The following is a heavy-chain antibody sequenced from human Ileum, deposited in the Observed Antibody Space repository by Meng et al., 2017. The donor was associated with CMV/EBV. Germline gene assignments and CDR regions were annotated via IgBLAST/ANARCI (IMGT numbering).Heavy chain of an antibody. J-gene: IGHJ5*02. Sequence: GFTFTTYNMNWVRQAPGKGLEWVSCISPRSDYTYYADSLKGRFTISRDNAKNSVFLQMNSLRAEDTAVYYCVRSGHESAYYRNWFDPWGHGTLVTVSS. V-gene: IGHV3-21*06. D-gene: IGHD3-22*01. CDR2: ISPRSDYT. CDR1: GFTFTTYN. CDR3: VRSGHESAYYRNWFDP.